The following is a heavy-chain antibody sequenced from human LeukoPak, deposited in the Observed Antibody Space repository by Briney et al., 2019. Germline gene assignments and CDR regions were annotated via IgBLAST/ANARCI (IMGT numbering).Heavy chain of an antibody. CDR1: GYTFTSYG. D-gene: IGHD3-3*01. V-gene: IGHV1-18*01. Sequence: GASVKVSCKASGYTFTSYGISWVRQAPGQGLEWMGWISAYNGNTNYAQKLQGRVTMTTDTSTSTAYMELRSLRSDDTAVYYCARDKGSITIFGVVIFDDAFDIWGQGTMVTVSS. J-gene: IGHJ3*02. CDR2: ISAYNGNT. CDR3: ARDKGSITIFGVVIFDDAFDI.